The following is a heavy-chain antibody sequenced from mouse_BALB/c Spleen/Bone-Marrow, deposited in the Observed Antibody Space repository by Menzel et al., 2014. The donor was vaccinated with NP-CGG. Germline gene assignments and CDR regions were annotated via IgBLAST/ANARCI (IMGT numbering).Heavy chain of an antibody. D-gene: IGHD2-4*01. CDR1: GFNIKDTY. V-gene: IGHV14-3*02. CDR3: ASYDYGYYFDY. Sequence: EVQGVESGAELVKPGASVKLSCTTSGFNIKDTYMHWVKLRPEQGLEWIRRIVPANGNTKYAPKFQGKATITADTSSNTAYLQLSSLTSEDTAVYFCASYDYGYYFDYWGQGTTLTVSS. CDR2: IVPANGNT. J-gene: IGHJ2*01.